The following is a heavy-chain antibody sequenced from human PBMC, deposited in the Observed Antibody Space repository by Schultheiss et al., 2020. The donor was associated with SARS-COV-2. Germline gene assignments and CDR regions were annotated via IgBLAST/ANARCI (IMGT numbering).Heavy chain of an antibody. J-gene: IGHJ6*02. Sequence: ASVKVSCKASGGTFSSYAISWVRQAPGQGLEWMGRINPNSGGTNYAQKFQGRVTMTRDTSISIAYMEVSSLRSEDTAVYYCARTAANIYDFLDYYGMDVWGQGTTVTVSS. CDR1: GGTFSSYA. V-gene: IGHV1-2*06. CDR3: ARTAANIYDFLDYYGMDV. D-gene: IGHD5/OR15-5a*01. CDR2: INPNSGGT.